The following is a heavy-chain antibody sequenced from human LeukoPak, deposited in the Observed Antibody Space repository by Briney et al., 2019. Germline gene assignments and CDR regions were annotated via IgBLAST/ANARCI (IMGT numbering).Heavy chain of an antibody. J-gene: IGHJ4*02. CDR3: ARSNCTNGVCYLY. CDR1: GGSISSSSYY. D-gene: IGHD2-8*01. Sequence: PSETLSLTCTVSGGSISSSSYYWSWIRQPAGKGLEWIGRIYTSGSTNYNPSLKSRVTMSVDTSKNQFSLKLSSVTAADTAVYYCARSNCTNGVCYLYWGQGTLVTVSS. CDR2: IYTSGST. V-gene: IGHV4-61*02.